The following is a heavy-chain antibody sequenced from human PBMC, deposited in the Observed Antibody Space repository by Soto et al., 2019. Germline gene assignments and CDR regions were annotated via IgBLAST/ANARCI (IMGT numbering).Heavy chain of an antibody. D-gene: IGHD3-10*01. CDR2: MNPNSGNT. Sequence: GASVKVSCKASGYTFTSYDINWVRQATGQGLEWMGWMNPNSGNTGYAQKFQGRVTMTRNTSISTAYMELSSLRSEDTAVYYCARGSGWGYGSGRGWFDPWGQGTLVTVSS. J-gene: IGHJ5*02. CDR1: GYTFTSYD. CDR3: ARGSGWGYGSGRGWFDP. V-gene: IGHV1-8*01.